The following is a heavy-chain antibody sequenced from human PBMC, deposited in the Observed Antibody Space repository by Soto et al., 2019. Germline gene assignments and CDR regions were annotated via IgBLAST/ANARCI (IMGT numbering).Heavy chain of an antibody. Sequence: QVQLVQSGAEVKKPGASVKVSCKASGYTFTSYGISWVRQAPGQGLEWMGWISACNGNTNYAQKLQGRVTMTTDTSTSNAYKERRSVRSDDTAVNSCAKEKGHEWRNRNWFDPWGQGTLVTVSS. J-gene: IGHJ5*02. CDR1: GYTFTSYG. V-gene: IGHV1-18*01. CDR2: ISACNGNT. D-gene: IGHD3-3*01. CDR3: AKEKGHEWRNRNWFDP.